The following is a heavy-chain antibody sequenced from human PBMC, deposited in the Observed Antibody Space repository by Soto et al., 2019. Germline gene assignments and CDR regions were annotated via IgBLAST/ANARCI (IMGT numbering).Heavy chain of an antibody. J-gene: IGHJ1*01. CDR2: IYSGGST. CDR3: ARDRVESGYPEYFQY. V-gene: IGHV3-53*01. Sequence: EVQLVEYGGGLIQPGGSLRLSCAASGFTVSSNYMSWVRQAPGKGLEWVAVIYSGGSTYYADSVKGRFGISRDNSKNTVYLQMNSLRAEDTAVYYCARDRVESGYPEYFQYCGQGTLVTVSS. CDR1: GFTVSSNY. D-gene: IGHD3-22*01.